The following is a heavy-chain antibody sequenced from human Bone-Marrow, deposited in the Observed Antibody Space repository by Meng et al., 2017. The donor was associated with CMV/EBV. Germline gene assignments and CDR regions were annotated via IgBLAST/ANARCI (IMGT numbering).Heavy chain of an antibody. CDR1: GFTFSSYG. Sequence: GGSLRLSCAASGFTFSSYGMHWVRQAPGKGLVWVSRINSDGSSTSYADSVKGRFTISRDNAKNTLYLQMNSLRAEDTAVYYCARDWAQHSSSWYWDYYYGMDVWGQGTTVTVSS. CDR2: INSDGSST. V-gene: IGHV3-74*01. CDR3: ARDWAQHSSSWYWDYYYGMDV. J-gene: IGHJ6*02. D-gene: IGHD6-13*01.